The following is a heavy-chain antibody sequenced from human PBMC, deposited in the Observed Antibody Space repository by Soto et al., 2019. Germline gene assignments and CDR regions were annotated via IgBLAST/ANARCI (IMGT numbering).Heavy chain of an antibody. J-gene: IGHJ5*02. V-gene: IGHV3-74*01. Sequence: EVQLVESGGGLVQPGGSLRLSCAASGFTFSSSWMHWARQAPGKGLVWVSRINSDGSSTSSADSVKGRFNISRDNAKNTLYLQRSSLRAEDTAVYYCASSEWGYSGYGRHSNWFHPWGQGTLVTVSS. CDR2: INSDGSST. D-gene: IGHD5-12*01. CDR3: ASSEWGYSGYGRHSNWFHP. CDR1: GFTFSSSW.